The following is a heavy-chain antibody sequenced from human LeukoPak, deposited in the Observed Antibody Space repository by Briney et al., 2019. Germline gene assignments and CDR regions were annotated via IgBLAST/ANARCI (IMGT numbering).Heavy chain of an antibody. CDR2: IYYSGST. Sequence: SETLSLTCTVSGGSISSYYWSWIRQPPGKGPEWIGYIYYSGSTNYNPSLKSRVTISVDTSKNQFSLKLSSVTAADTAVYYCATFHPRRSYLDYWGQGTLVTVSS. CDR1: GGSISSYY. CDR3: ATFHPRRSYLDY. D-gene: IGHD3-10*01. J-gene: IGHJ4*02. V-gene: IGHV4-59*08.